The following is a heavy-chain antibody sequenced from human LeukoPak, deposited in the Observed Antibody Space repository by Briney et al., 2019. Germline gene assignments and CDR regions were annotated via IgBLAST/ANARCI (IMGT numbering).Heavy chain of an antibody. Sequence: GEPLTISSKGSGYSSISYWIGGVRRLPGKGLEWLGMIFPGDSDTRYSPSFQDQFTISADKSISTAYLQWSSLKDSDTAMYYCARHGSGSGYDYGRGYFDYWGQGTLVTVSS. CDR3: ARHGSGSGYDYGRGYFDY. CDR2: IFPGDSDT. J-gene: IGHJ4*02. CDR1: GYSSISYW. D-gene: IGHD5-12*01. V-gene: IGHV5-51*01.